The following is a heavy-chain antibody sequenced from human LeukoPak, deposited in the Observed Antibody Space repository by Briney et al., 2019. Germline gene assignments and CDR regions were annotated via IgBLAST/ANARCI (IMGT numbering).Heavy chain of an antibody. CDR1: GGSISSGGYS. CDR2: IYHSGST. CDR3: ARLGKQQLVLYFDL. V-gene: IGHV4-30-2*03. Sequence: PSETLSLTCAVSGGSISSGGYSWSWIRQPPGKGLEWIGYIYHSGSTYYNPSLKSRVTISVDTSKNQFSLKLSSVTAADTAVYYCARLGKQQLVLYFDLWGQGTLVTVSS. D-gene: IGHD6-13*01. J-gene: IGHJ5*02.